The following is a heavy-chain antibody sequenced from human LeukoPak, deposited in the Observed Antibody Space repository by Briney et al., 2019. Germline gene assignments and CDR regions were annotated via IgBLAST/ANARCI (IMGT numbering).Heavy chain of an antibody. J-gene: IGHJ4*02. V-gene: IGHV3-7*01. CDR1: GFIFTNYF. CDR3: VSFYETY. Sequence: PGGSLRLSCAASGFIFTNYFVSWVRQAPGKGLEWVASIKHDGSEKYYVDSVKGRFTISKDNAKNTVYLQMNSLRAEDTAVYYCVSFYETYWGRGTLVTVSS. CDR2: IKHDGSEK. D-gene: IGHD2/OR15-2a*01.